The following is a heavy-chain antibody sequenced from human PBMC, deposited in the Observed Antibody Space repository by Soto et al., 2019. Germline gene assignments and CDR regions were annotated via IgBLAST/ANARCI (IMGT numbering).Heavy chain of an antibody. CDR2: IIPIFGTA. CDR1: GGTFSSYA. D-gene: IGHD6-19*01. J-gene: IGHJ4*02. V-gene: IGHV1-69*13. CDR3: ARVALYGAGIRGHFDY. Sequence: VASVKVSCKASGGTFSSYAISWVRQAPGQGLEWMGGIIPIFGTANYAQKFQGRVTITADESTSTAYMELSSLRSEDTAVYYCARVALYGAGIRGHFDYWGQGTLVTVSS.